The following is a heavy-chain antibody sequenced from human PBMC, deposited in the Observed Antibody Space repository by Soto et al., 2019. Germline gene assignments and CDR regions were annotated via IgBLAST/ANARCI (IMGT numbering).Heavy chain of an antibody. CDR2: ISGRSAVP. D-gene: IGHD3-16*01. V-gene: IGHV3-23*01. CDR1: GLTLRSYA. CDR3: AKGGPFTGGFDP. Sequence: EGPLLQSGGDLVLPGGSLRLSCAGSGLTLRSYAMTWIRQTPEKGLEWVSTISGRSAVPSYADSVNGRFAVSRDTSQNTVYLQMNSLRPDDTATYYCAKGGPFTGGFDPWGQGSLCTVSS. J-gene: IGHJ5*02.